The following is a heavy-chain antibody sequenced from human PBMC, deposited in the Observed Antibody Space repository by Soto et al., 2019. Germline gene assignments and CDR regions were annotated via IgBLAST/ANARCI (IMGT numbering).Heavy chain of an antibody. Sequence: PSETLSLTCVVYSGSFSGYYWSWIRQPPGKGLEWIGEINHSGSTNYSPSLKSRVTISADTSKNQFSLKLSSVTAADTAVYYCAFSSVSYGTVGYWGQGTLVTVSS. CDR3: AFSSVSYGTVGY. CDR2: INHSGST. D-gene: IGHD3-10*01. CDR1: SGSFSGYY. V-gene: IGHV4-34*01. J-gene: IGHJ4*02.